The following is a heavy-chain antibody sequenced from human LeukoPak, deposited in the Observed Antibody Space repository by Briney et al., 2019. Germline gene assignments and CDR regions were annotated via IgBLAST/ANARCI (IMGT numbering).Heavy chain of an antibody. D-gene: IGHD3-16*02. V-gene: IGHV3-48*04. CDR2: ITSSSSTM. J-gene: IGHJ4*02. CDR3: ARATYDYVWGSYRYNSQFDY. CDR1: GFTFSTYS. Sequence: GGSLRLSCAASGFTFSTYSMNWVRQVPGKGLEWISYITSSSSTMYYADSVKGRFTISRDNARNSLYLQLNSLRAEDTAVYYCARATYDYVWGSYRYNSQFDYWGQGTLVTVSS.